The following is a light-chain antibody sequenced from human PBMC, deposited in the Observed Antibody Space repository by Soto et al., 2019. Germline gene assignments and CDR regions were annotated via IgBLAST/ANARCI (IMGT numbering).Light chain of an antibody. CDR1: GSNLGAGYD. J-gene: IGLJ3*02. CDR2: GNR. CDR3: QAYDYSLTASV. Sequence: QSVLTQPPSVSGAPGQRVTISCTGNGSNLGAGYDVHWYQQLPGAAPKLVIFGNRNRPSGVSERFSGSKSGTSASLAITGLQTEDEADYYCQAYDYSLTASVFGGGTKVTVL. V-gene: IGLV1-40*01.